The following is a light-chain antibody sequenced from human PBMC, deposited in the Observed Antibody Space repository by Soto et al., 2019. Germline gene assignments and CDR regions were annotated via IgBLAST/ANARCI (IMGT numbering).Light chain of an antibody. CDR1: SSDVGGYNY. V-gene: IGLV2-14*01. CDR2: EVS. Sequence: QSVLTQPASVSGSPGQSITISCTGTSSDVGGYNYVSWYQQHPGKAPKLMIYEVSNRPSGVYNRFSGSKSGNTASLTISGLQTEDEADYYCSSFTSINTRVFGGGTKLTVL. J-gene: IGLJ3*02. CDR3: SSFTSINTRV.